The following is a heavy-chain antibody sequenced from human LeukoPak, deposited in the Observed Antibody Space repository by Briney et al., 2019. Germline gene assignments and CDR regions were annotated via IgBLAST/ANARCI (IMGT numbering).Heavy chain of an antibody. CDR1: GFTFSTYE. J-gene: IGHJ4*02. D-gene: IGHD6-19*01. CDR3: SLLAVASPQDY. Sequence: GGSLRLSCAASGFTFSTYEMHWVRQAPGKGLEWVSDISSSGSAMYYADSVKGRFTTSRDNAKNLLYLQMHSLRAEDTAVYYCSLLAVASPQDYWGQGTLVTVSS. CDR2: ISSSGSAM. V-gene: IGHV3-48*03.